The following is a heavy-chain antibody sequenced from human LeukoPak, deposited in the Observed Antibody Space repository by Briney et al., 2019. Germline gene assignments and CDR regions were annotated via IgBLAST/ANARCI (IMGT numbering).Heavy chain of an antibody. V-gene: IGHV3-64*02. CDR2: ISYNGGTT. Sequence: GGSLRLSCAASGFPFSSSAMHWVRQAPGKGLESVSAISYNGGTTYYADSVKGRFNISRDNSKNTLYLQMGSLRDEDMAVYYCARATGGSGYDYWGQGTLVTVSS. J-gene: IGHJ4*02. CDR3: ARATGGSGYDY. CDR1: GFPFSSSA. D-gene: IGHD3-22*01.